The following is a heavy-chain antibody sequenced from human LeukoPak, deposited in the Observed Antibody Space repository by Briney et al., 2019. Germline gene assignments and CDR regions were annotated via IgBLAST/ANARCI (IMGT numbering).Heavy chain of an antibody. CDR2: FDPEDGET. D-gene: IGHD6-19*01. CDR3: ANNFHSGYTSGFLPH. CDR1: GYTLTELS. V-gene: IGHV1-24*01. Sequence: ASVKVSCKVSGYTLTELSMHWVRQAPGKGLEWMGGFDPEDGETIYAQKFQGRVTMTEDTSTDTAYMELSSLRSEDTAVYYCANNFHSGYTSGFLPHWGQGTLVTVSS. J-gene: IGHJ4*02.